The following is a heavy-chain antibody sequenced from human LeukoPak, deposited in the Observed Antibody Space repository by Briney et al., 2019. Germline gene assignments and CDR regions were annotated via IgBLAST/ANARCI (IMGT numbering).Heavy chain of an antibody. CDR3: ARGRNTIFGVGGIGYGMDV. V-gene: IGHV1-46*01. D-gene: IGHD3-3*01. J-gene: IGHJ6*02. Sequence: ASVKVSFKASGYTFTSHYMHWVRQAPGQGLEWMGVINPSGGFTSYAQKLQDRVTLTRDTSTTTVYMQLSSLRSEDTAVYYCARGRNTIFGVGGIGYGMDVWGQGTTVTVSS. CDR2: INPSGGFT. CDR1: GYTFTSHY.